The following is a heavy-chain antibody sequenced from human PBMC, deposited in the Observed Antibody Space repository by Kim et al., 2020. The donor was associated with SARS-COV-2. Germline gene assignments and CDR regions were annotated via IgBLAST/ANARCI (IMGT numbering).Heavy chain of an antibody. CDR2: IYYSGST. J-gene: IGHJ6*02. CDR3: ARQYLGSSWNYYYYYYGMDV. V-gene: IGHV4-39*01. D-gene: IGHD6-13*01. Sequence: SETLSLTCTVSGGSISSSSYYWGWIRQPPGKGLEWIGSIYYSGSTYYNPSLKSRVTISVDTSKNQFSLKLSSVTAADTAVYYCARQYLGSSWNYYYYYYGMDVWGQGTTVTVSS. CDR1: GGSISSSSYY.